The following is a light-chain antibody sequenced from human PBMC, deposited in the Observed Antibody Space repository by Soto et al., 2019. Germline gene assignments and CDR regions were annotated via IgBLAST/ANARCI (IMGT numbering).Light chain of an antibody. J-gene: IGLJ2*01. V-gene: IGLV2-23*01. CDR1: RTDIGNYNL. CDR3: SSFAGSGTLVV. CDR2: ESN. Sequence: QSVLTQPASVSGSPGQSITISCTGTRTDIGNYNLVSWYQQHPGKAPRLIIYESNKRPSEVSSRFSGSKSGNTASLTISGLQPEDEGSYYCSSFAGSGTLVVFGGGTKVTVL.